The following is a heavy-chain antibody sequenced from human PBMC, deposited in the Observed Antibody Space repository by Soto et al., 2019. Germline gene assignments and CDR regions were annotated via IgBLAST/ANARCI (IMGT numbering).Heavy chain of an antibody. J-gene: IGHJ4*02. CDR3: ARDGYYYGSGTPNPGGDY. D-gene: IGHD3-10*01. CDR2: MNPNSGNT. Sequence: ASVKVSCKASGYTFTSYDINWVRQATGQGLEWMGWMNPNSGNTGYAQKFQGRVTMTRNTSISTAYMELSSLRTEDTAVYYCARDGYYYGSGTPNPGGDYWGQGTLVTVSS. V-gene: IGHV1-8*01. CDR1: GYTFTSYD.